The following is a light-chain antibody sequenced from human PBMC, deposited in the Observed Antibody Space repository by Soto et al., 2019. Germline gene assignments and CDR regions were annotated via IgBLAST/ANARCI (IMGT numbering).Light chain of an antibody. CDR2: AAS. CDR3: QQSLTIPYT. Sequence: DIQMTQSPSSLSASVGDRVTITCRASQTISTHLNWYQQKPGKAPKLLIYAASTLQSGFPSRFSGSGSGTDFTLTISSLQPEDFATYYCQQSLTIPYTFGQGTKLEIK. J-gene: IGKJ2*01. V-gene: IGKV1-39*01. CDR1: QTISTH.